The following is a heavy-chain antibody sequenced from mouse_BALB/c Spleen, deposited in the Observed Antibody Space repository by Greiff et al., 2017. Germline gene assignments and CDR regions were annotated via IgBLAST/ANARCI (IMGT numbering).Heavy chain of an antibody. CDR3: ARFYGSSYAHWYFDV. CDR1: GYTFTDYA. J-gene: IGHJ1*01. V-gene: IGHV1S137*01. Sequence: VKLVESGAELVRPGVSVKISCKGSGYTFTDYAMHWVKQSHAKSLEWIGVISTYYGDASYNQKFKGKATMTVDKSSSTAYMELARLTSEDSAIYYCARFYGSSYAHWYFDVWGAGTTVTVSS. D-gene: IGHD1-1*01. CDR2: ISTYYGDA.